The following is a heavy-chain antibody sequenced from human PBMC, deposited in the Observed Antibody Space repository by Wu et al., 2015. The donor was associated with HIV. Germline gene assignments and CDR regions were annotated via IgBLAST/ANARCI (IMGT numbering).Heavy chain of an antibody. Sequence: QVQLVQSGAEVKKPGASVKVSCKSSQYFFTTYQVHWVRQAPGQGLEWMGVINPTGDSTDYAQKFQGRVIVTRDTSTNTVYLDLTSLRSDDTAIYYCATSTTALNWFDSWGQGALVTVSS. J-gene: IGHJ5*01. CDR3: ATSTTALNWFDS. V-gene: IGHV1-46*01. CDR2: INPTGDST. D-gene: IGHD1-1*01. CDR1: QYFFTTYQ.